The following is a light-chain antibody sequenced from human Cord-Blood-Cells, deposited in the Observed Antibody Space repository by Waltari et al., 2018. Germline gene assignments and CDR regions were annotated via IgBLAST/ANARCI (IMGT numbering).Light chain of an antibody. CDR3: QSADSSGTYKV. Sequence: SYELTQPPSVSVSPGQTARITCSGDALPKQYAYWYQQKPGQAPVLVIYKDSERPSGIPDRFSGSSSAPTVTLTISGVQAEDDADYYCQSADSSGTYKVFGGGTKLTVL. CDR1: ALPKQY. CDR2: KDS. V-gene: IGLV3-25*02. J-gene: IGLJ3*02.